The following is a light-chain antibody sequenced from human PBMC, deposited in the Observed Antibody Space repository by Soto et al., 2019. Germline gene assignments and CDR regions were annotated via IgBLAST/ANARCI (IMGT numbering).Light chain of an antibody. V-gene: IGKV1-39*01. CDR1: QSISTN. CDR2: AAS. CDR3: QQSYSPPRT. Sequence: DIQMTQSPSSLSTSVGDRVNITCRAGQSISTNLNWYQQKPGKAPKLLIFAASSLQSDVPSMFSGSGSGTDFTLTISSMQLEDFAAYYCQQSYSPPRTFGQGTKLEIK. J-gene: IGKJ2*01.